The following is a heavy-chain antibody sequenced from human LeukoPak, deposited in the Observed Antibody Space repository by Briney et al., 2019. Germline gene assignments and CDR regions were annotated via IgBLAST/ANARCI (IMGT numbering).Heavy chain of an antibody. Sequence: GESLKISCKGSGYSFTSYWIGWVRQMPGKGLEWMGIIHPGDSDTRYSPSFQGQVTISADKSISTAYLQWSSLKASDTAMYYCARRGAARRNYYYYYMDVWGKGTTVTVSS. CDR3: ARRGAARRNYYYYYMDV. CDR2: IHPGDSDT. CDR1: GYSFTSYW. V-gene: IGHV5-51*01. D-gene: IGHD6-6*01. J-gene: IGHJ6*03.